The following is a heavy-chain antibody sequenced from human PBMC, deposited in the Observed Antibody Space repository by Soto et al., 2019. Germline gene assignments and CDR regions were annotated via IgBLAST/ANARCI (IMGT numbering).Heavy chain of an antibody. CDR3: TTVLTVYSYDNSGYSF. Sequence: GGSLRLSCAASGFTFSNAWMNWVRQAPGKGLEWVGRIKSKTDGGKTDYAAPVKGRFTISRDDSKNTLYLQMNSLTTEDTAVYYCTTVLTVYSYDNSGYSFWGRGTLVTVSS. CDR1: GFTFSNAW. CDR2: IKSKTDGGKT. V-gene: IGHV3-15*07. D-gene: IGHD3-22*01. J-gene: IGHJ4*02.